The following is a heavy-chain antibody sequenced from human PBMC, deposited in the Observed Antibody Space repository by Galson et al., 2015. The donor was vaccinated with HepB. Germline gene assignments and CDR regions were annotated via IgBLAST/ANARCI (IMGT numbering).Heavy chain of an antibody. CDR1: GFSLSTSGVG. Sequence: PALVKPTQTLTLPCPFSGFSLSTSGVGVGWIRQPPGKALEWLALIYWDDDKRYSPSLKSRLTITKDTSKNQVVLTMTNMDPVDTATYYCVRVLVAFDYWGQGTLVTVSS. CDR2: IYWDDDK. J-gene: IGHJ4*02. D-gene: IGHD2-8*02. CDR3: VRVLVAFDY. V-gene: IGHV2-5*02.